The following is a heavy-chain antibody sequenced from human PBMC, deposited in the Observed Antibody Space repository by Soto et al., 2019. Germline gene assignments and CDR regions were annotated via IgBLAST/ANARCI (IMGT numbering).Heavy chain of an antibody. Sequence: GGSLRLSCAASGFTFSSYWMHWVRQAPGKGLVWVSRINSDGSSTSYADSVKGRFTISRDNAKNTLYLQMNSLRAEDTAVYYCARACSSTSCYRSPNGMDVWGQGTTVTVSS. CDR1: GFTFSSYW. J-gene: IGHJ6*02. D-gene: IGHD2-2*01. V-gene: IGHV3-74*01. CDR3: ARACSSTSCYRSPNGMDV. CDR2: INSDGSST.